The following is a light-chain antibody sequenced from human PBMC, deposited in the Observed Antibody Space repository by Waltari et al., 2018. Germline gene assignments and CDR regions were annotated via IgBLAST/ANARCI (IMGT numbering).Light chain of an antibody. CDR1: QRVSGA. CDR3: QHYVSLPVT. V-gene: IGKV3-20*01. Sequence: EIVLTQSPGPLSLSPGERATLSCRASQRVSGALAWYQQNPGQAPRLLIYGASNRATGIPDRFSGSGSGTDFSLIISRLEPEDFAVYYCQHYVSLPVTFGQGTKVEIK. J-gene: IGKJ1*01. CDR2: GAS.